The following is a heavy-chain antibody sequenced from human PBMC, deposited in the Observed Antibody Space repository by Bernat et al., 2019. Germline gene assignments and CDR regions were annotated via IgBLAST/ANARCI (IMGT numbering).Heavy chain of an antibody. V-gene: IGHV1-8*01. Sequence: QVQLVQSGAEVKKPGASVKVSCKASGYTFTNYDINWVRHATGQGPEWLGWMNPKSGNTGYAQKFQGRVTMTRDTSTSTAYMELSSLRSEGTAVYYCARGAGIVATTTFDHWGQGTLLTVSS. CDR3: ARGAGIVATTTFDH. CDR1: GYTFTNYD. CDR2: MNPKSGNT. D-gene: IGHD5-12*01. J-gene: IGHJ4*02.